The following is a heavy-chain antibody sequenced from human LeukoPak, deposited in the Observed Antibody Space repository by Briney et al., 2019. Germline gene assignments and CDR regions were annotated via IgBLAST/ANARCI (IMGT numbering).Heavy chain of an antibody. J-gene: IGHJ6*02. Sequence: SETLSLTCTVSGGSISSYYWSWIRQPPGKGLEWIGYIYYSGSTNYNPSLKSRVTISVDTSKNRFSLKLSSVTAADTAVYYCARVGYDFWSGYYHYGMDVWGQGTTVTVSS. CDR3: ARVGYDFWSGYYHYGMDV. D-gene: IGHD3-3*01. CDR2: IYYSGST. V-gene: IGHV4-59*01. CDR1: GGSISSYY.